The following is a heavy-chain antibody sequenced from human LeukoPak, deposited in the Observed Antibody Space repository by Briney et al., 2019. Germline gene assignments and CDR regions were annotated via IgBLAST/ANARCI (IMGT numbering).Heavy chain of an antibody. Sequence: PSETLSLTCAVYGGSFSGYYWSWIRQPPGKGLEWIGEINHSGSTNYNPSLKSRVTISVDTSKNQFSLKLSSVTAADTAVYYCARGNRSIAARPLFDYWGQGTLVTVSS. CDR3: ARGNRSIAARPLFDY. V-gene: IGHV4-34*01. J-gene: IGHJ4*02. CDR1: GGSFSGYY. CDR2: INHSGST. D-gene: IGHD6-6*01.